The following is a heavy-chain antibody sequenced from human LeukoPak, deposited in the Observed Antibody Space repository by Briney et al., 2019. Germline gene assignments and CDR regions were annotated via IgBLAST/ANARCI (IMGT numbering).Heavy chain of an antibody. D-gene: IGHD3-22*01. CDR2: IYTSGST. CDR3: ARDQVVMNAFDI. Sequence: SETLSLTCTVSGGSISNYYWSWIRQPAGKGLEWIGRIYTSGSTNYNPSLKSRVTMSVDTSKNQFSLKLSSVTAADTAVYYCARDQVVMNAFDIWGQGTMVTVSS. J-gene: IGHJ3*02. V-gene: IGHV4-4*07. CDR1: GGSISNYY.